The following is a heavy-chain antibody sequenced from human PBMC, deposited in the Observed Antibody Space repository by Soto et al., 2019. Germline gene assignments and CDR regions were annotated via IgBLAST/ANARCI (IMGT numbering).Heavy chain of an antibody. V-gene: IGHV3-30*18. Sequence: QVQLVESGGGVVQPGRSLRLSCAASGFSFSNYGMHWVRQAPGKGLEWVTVMSYGGNDKCYADSVKGRFTISRDNSKNAMYLQIDSLRMDDMAVYYCAKDVRPNYYSSGNSLYGMDFWGQGTTVTVSS. CDR2: MSYGGNDK. J-gene: IGHJ6*02. D-gene: IGHD3-10*01. CDR3: AKDVRPNYYSSGNSLYGMDF. CDR1: GFSFSNYG.